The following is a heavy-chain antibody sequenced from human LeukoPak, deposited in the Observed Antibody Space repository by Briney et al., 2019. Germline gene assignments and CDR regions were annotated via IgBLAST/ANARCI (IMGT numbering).Heavy chain of an antibody. CDR3: ARDSREVLLWFGEFSP. J-gene: IGHJ5*02. CDR1: GFTFSSYA. D-gene: IGHD3-10*01. CDR2: IRYDGSNK. Sequence: GGSLRLSCAASGFTFSSYAMSWVRQAPGKGLEWVAFIRYDGSNKYYADSVRGRFTISRDNSKNTLYLQMNSLRSDDTAVYYCARDSREVLLWFGEFSPWGQGTLVTVSS. V-gene: IGHV3-30*02.